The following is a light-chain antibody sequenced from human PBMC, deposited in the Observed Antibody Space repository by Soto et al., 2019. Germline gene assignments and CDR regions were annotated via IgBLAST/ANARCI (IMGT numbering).Light chain of an antibody. V-gene: IGKV3-20*01. CDR1: QSVSSN. Sequence: EMVMTQSPATLSVSRGERATLSCRASQSVSSNLAWYQQKPGQAPRLLIYGASTRATGIPARFSGSGSGTDFTLTISRLEPEDFAVYYCQQYGSSPRTFGQGTKVDIK. J-gene: IGKJ1*01. CDR2: GAS. CDR3: QQYGSSPRT.